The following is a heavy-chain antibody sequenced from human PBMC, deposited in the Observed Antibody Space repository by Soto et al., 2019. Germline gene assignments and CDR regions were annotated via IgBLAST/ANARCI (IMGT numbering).Heavy chain of an antibody. D-gene: IGHD6-19*01. J-gene: IGHJ6*02. CDR3: AMLGGWSGGSSGMDV. V-gene: IGHV3-72*01. CDR2: IRRKANSYTT. Sequence: EVQLVESGGGLVQPGGSLRLSCAASGLIFSDYHMDWVRQAPGKGLEWVGRIRRKANSYTTEYAAAVKGRFTTSRADSKTSLYLQMNSLKSEDTAVYYCAMLGGWSGGSSGMDVWGQGTTVTVSS. CDR1: GLIFSDYH.